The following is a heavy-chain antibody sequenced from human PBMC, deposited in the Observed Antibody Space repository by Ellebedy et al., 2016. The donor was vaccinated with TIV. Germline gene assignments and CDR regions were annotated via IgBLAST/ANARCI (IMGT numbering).Heavy chain of an antibody. CDR3: ARKRGSYYGYFFDY. Sequence: PGGSLRLSCAASGFAFSNYAMSWVRQAPGKGLEWVSPISGSGDITYYADSVKGRFTISRDNSKNTLYLQMNSLRVEDTAVYYCARKRGSYYGYFFDYWGQGTLVTVAS. CDR1: GFAFSNYA. D-gene: IGHD3-3*01. J-gene: IGHJ4*02. V-gene: IGHV3-23*01. CDR2: ISGSGDIT.